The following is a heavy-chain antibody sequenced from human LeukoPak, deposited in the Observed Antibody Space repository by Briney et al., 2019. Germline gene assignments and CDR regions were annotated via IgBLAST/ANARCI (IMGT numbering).Heavy chain of an antibody. D-gene: IGHD6-13*01. J-gene: IGHJ4*02. CDR3: AGGNSDNFAH. CDR2: IGISSNYT. V-gene: IGHV3-11*03. Sequence: VGSLRLSCAASGLTFSDDYMSCIRQAPGEGLWGVSYIGISSNYTNYAESVKVRFTVSRDNAKNSLYLQMSSLRAEATAVYYCAGGNSDNFAHWGQGTLVTVSS. CDR1: GLTFSDDY.